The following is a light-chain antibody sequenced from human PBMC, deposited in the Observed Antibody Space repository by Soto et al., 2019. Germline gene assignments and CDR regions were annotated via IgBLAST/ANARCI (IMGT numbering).Light chain of an antibody. V-gene: IGLV2-23*02. CDR2: EVT. J-gene: IGLJ2*01. CDR3: CSYAGSNTVDLA. Sequence: QSVLAQPASVSGSPGQSIAISCTGTNSDVGSYNLVSWYQHHPGKGPKLLIYEVTKRPSGVSSRFSGSKSGNTASLTISGLQAEDEADYSCCSYAGSNTVDLAFGGGTKVTVL. CDR1: NSDVGSYNL.